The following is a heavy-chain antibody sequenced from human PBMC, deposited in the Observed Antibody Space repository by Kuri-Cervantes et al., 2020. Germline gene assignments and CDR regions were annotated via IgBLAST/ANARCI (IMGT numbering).Heavy chain of an antibody. D-gene: IGHD3-10*01. CDR1: GFTFSDYY. Sequence: GGSLRLSCAASGFTFSDYYMSWIRQAPGKGLEWVSYISSSGSTIYYADSVKGRFTISRDNAKNSLYLQMNSLRAEDTAVYYCARVVITMVQGVIPRYFDYWGQGTLVTVSS. CDR2: ISSSGSTI. V-gene: IGHV3-11*01. CDR3: ARVVITMVQGVIPRYFDY. J-gene: IGHJ4*02.